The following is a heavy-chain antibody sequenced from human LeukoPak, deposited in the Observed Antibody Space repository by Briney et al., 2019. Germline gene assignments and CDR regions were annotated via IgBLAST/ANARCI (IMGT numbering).Heavy chain of an antibody. Sequence: SETLSLTCAVYGGSFSGYYWGWIRQPPGKGLEWIGEINHSGSTNYNPSLKSRVTISVDTSKNQFSLKLSSVTAADTAVYYCARGHYYDSSGYYYWGQGTLGTVSS. CDR2: INHSGST. V-gene: IGHV4-34*01. D-gene: IGHD3-22*01. CDR1: GGSFSGYY. CDR3: ARGHYYDSSGYYY. J-gene: IGHJ4*02.